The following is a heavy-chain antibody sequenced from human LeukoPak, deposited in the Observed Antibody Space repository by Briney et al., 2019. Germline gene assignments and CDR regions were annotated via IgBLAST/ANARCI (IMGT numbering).Heavy chain of an antibody. CDR1: GGSISSSSYY. CDR2: IYYSGST. V-gene: IGHV4-39*07. J-gene: IGHJ4*02. CDR3: ASVSSTYYYDNSGYYSRGGYFDY. D-gene: IGHD3-22*01. Sequence: SETLSLTCTVSGGSISSSSYYWGWIRQPPGKGLEWIGSIYYSGSTYYSPSLQSRVTISVDTSKNQFSLMLTSVTAADTAVYYCASVSSTYYYDNSGYYSRGGYFDYWGQGTLVTVSS.